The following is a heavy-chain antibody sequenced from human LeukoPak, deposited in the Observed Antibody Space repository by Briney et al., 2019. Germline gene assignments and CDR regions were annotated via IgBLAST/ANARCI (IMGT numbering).Heavy chain of an antibody. J-gene: IGHJ3*02. CDR1: GYTFTGYY. CDR3: ARDTYYYDSSGYWPLDI. V-gene: IGHV1-2*06. Sequence: ASVKVSCKASGYTFTGYYMHWVRQAPGQGLEWMGRINPNSGGTNYAQKFQGRVTMTTDTSTSTAYMELRSLRSDDTAVYYCARDTYYYDSSGYWPLDIWGQGTMVTVSS. CDR2: INPNSGGT. D-gene: IGHD3-22*01.